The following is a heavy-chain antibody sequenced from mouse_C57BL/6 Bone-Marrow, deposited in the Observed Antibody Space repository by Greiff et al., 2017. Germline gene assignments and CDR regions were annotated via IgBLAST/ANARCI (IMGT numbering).Heavy chain of an antibody. CDR1: GYAFSSYW. CDR2: IYPGDGDT. CDR3: ARWGRRAAWFAY. Sequence: QVQLQQSGAELVKPGASVKISCKASGYAFSSYWMNWVKQRPGKGLEWIGQIYPGDGDTNYNGKFKGKATLTADKSSSTAYMQLSSLTSEDSAVYFCARWGRRAAWFAYWGQGTLVTVSA. V-gene: IGHV1-80*01. J-gene: IGHJ3*01. D-gene: IGHD2-12*01.